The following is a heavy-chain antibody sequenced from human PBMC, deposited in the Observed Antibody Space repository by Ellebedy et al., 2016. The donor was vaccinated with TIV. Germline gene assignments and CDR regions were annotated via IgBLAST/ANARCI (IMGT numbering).Heavy chain of an antibody. CDR3: AKGIDIVVVPAATGFDY. J-gene: IGHJ4*02. Sequence: GGSLRLXXAASGFTFSDYYMSWIRQAPGKGLEWVSYISSSGSTIYYADSVKGRFTISRDNAKNSLYLQMNSLRAEDTAVYYCAKGIDIVVVPAATGFDYWGQGTLVTVSS. V-gene: IGHV3-11*04. CDR1: GFTFSDYY. CDR2: ISSSGSTI. D-gene: IGHD2-2*01.